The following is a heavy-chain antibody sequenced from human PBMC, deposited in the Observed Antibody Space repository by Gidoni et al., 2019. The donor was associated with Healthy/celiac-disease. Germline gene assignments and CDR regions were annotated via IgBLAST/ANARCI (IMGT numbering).Heavy chain of an antibody. Sequence: EVQLVESGGGLVKPGGSLRLSCAASGFTFSSYSMNLVRQAPGKGLEWVSSISSRSSYIYYADSVKGRFTISRDNAKNSLYLQMNSLRAEDTAVYYCASERSHHLSNSDYWGQGTLVTVSS. CDR3: ASERSHHLSNSDY. J-gene: IGHJ4*02. V-gene: IGHV3-21*01. CDR2: ISSRSSYI. CDR1: GFTFSSYS.